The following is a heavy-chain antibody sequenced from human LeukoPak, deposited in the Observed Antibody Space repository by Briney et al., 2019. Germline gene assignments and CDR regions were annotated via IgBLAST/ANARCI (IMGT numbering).Heavy chain of an antibody. Sequence: SETLSLTCTVSGGSISSSSYYWGWIRQPPGKGLEWIGSIYYSGSTYYNPSLKSRVTISVDTSKNQLSLKLSSVTAADTAVYYCARLTDNDYYDSSGYFDYWGQGTLVTVSS. V-gene: IGHV4-39*07. CDR1: GGSISSSSYY. CDR2: IYYSGST. CDR3: ARLTDNDYYDSSGYFDY. D-gene: IGHD3-22*01. J-gene: IGHJ4*02.